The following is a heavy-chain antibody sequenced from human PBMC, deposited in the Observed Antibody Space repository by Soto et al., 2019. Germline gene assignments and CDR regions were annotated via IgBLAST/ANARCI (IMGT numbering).Heavy chain of an antibody. CDR3: AKRDYYDSSGYYYGD. D-gene: IGHD3-22*01. J-gene: IGHJ4*02. CDR2: ISGSGGST. Sequence: EVQLLESGGGLVQPGGSLRLSCAASGFTFSSYAMSWVRQAPGKGLEWVSAISGSGGSTYYADSVKGRFTISRDNSKNTLYLQMNSLRVEDTAVYYCAKRDYYDSSGYYYGDWGQGTLVTVSS. V-gene: IGHV3-23*01. CDR1: GFTFSSYA.